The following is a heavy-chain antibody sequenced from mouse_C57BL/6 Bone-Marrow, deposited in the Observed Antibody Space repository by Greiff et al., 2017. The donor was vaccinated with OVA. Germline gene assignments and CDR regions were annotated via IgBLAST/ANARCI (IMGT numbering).Heavy chain of an antibody. CDR1: GYAFSSYW. D-gene: IGHD3-2*02. CDR2: IYPGDGDT. J-gene: IGHJ2*01. CDR3: ARLDSSGDFDY. V-gene: IGHV1-80*01. Sequence: VQRVESGAELVKPGASVKISCKASGYAFSSYWMNWVKQRPGKGLEWIGQIYPGDGDTNYNGKFKGKATLTADKSSSTAYMQLSSLTSEDSAVYFCARLDSSGDFDYWGQGTTLTVSS.